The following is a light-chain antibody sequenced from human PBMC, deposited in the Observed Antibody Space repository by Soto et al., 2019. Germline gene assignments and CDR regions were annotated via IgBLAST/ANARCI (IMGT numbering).Light chain of an antibody. J-gene: IGKJ1*01. V-gene: IGKV3-20*01. Sequence: EIVMTQSPVTLSVSPGERATLSCRASQTVGRSFLAWYQQKPGQSPRLLIFGTSIRATGIPDRFSGGGSGADFTLTISRLDPEDFAVYYCQQYDSLPPWTFGQGTRVEVK. CDR3: QQYDSLPPWT. CDR1: QTVGRSF. CDR2: GTS.